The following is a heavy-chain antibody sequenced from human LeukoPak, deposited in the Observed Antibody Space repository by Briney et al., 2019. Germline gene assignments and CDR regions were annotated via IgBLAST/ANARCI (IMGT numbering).Heavy chain of an antibody. CDR1: GGSISSYY. J-gene: IGHJ6*02. D-gene: IGHD6-19*01. Sequence: SETLSLTCTVSGGSISSYYWSWIRQPPGKGLEWIGYIYYSGSTNYNPSLKSRVTISVDTSKNQFSLKLSSVTAADTAVYYCARLFCSSGWYYGMDVWGQGTTVTVSS. CDR3: ARLFCSSGWYYGMDV. CDR2: IYYSGST. V-gene: IGHV4-59*01.